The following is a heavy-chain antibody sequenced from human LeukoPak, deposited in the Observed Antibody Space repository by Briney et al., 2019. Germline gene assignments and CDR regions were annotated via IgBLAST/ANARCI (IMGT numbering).Heavy chain of an antibody. J-gene: IGHJ4*02. V-gene: IGHV4-59*08. D-gene: IGHD1-26*01. CDR1: GGSISSYY. Sequence: SETLSLTCTVSGGSISSYYWSWIRQPPGKGLEWIGYIYYSGSTNYNPSLKSRVTISVDTSKNQFSLKLSSVTAADTAVYYCARLGWELGGGLYYFDYWGQGTLVTVSS. CDR3: ARLGWELGGGLYYFDY. CDR2: IYYSGST.